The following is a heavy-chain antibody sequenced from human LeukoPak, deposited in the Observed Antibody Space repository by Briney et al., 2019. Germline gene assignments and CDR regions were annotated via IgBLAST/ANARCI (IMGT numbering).Heavy chain of an antibody. D-gene: IGHD2-2*01. CDR3: ARDRPSLGYCSSTSCSKPDAFDI. CDR1: GFTFSSYG. V-gene: IGHV3-33*01. J-gene: IGHJ3*02. Sequence: GGSLRLSCAASGFTFSSYGMHWVRQAPGKGLEWVAVIWYDGSNKYYADSVKGRFTISRDNSKNTLYLQMNSLRAEDTAVYYCARDRPSLGYCSSTSCSKPDAFDIWGQGTMVTVSS. CDR2: IWYDGSNK.